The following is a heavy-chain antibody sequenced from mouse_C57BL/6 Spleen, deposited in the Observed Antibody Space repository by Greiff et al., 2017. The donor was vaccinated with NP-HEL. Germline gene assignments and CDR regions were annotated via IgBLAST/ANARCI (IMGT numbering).Heavy chain of an antibody. V-gene: IGHV1-39*01. CDR3: ARGTTVVGRWFAY. D-gene: IGHD1-1*01. CDR1: GYSFTDYN. J-gene: IGHJ3*01. CDR2: INPNYGTT. Sequence: VQLKESGPELVKPGASVKISCKASGYSFTDYNMNWVKQSNGKSLEWIGVINPNYGTTSYNQKFKGKATLTVDQSSSTAYMQLNSLTSEDSAVYYCARGTTVVGRWFAYWGQGTLVTVSA.